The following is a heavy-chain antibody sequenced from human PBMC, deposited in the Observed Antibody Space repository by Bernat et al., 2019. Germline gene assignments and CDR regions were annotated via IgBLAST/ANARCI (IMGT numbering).Heavy chain of an antibody. D-gene: IGHD3-9*01. CDR1: GGSFSGYY. J-gene: IGHJ6*03. CDR2: INHSGST. V-gene: IGHV4-34*01. Sequence: QVQLQQWGAGLLKPSETLSLTCAVYGGSFSGYYWSWICQPPGKGLEWIGEINHSGSTNYNPSLKSRVTISVDTAKSQFSLKLSTVTAADTAGYYCARGRRGVRYCDWLFTDPFEYDYYMDVWGKGTTVTVSS. CDR3: ARGRRGVRYCDWLFTDPFEYDYYMDV.